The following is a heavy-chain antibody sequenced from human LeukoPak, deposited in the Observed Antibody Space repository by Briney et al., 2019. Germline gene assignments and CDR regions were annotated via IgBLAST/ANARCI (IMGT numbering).Heavy chain of an antibody. D-gene: IGHD2-15*01. J-gene: IGHJ3*02. V-gene: IGHV4-30-4*01. CDR2: IYDSGST. CDR1: GASIRSGDYY. CDR3: ARDCSGGSCYGAFDI. Sequence: PSETLSPTCTVSGASIRSGDYYWSWIRQPPGKGLEWIGYIYDSGSTYYNPSLKSRITISVDTSENRFSLKLSSETATDTAVYYCARDCSGGSCYGAFDIWGQGTMVTVSS.